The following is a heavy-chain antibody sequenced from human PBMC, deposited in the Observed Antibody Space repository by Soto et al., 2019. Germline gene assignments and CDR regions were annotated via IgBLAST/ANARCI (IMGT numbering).Heavy chain of an antibody. D-gene: IGHD6-25*01. CDR1: GGTFSSYA. Sequence: QVQLVQSGAEVKKPGSSVKVSCKASGGTFSSYAISWVRQAPGQGLEWMGGIIPIFGTANYAQQFQGRVTITADESTSTAYMGLSSLRSEDTAVYSCVRGAAGDYDYCMGVWGQGGTVTV. V-gene: IGHV1-69*01. J-gene: IGHJ6*02. CDR2: IIPIFGTA. CDR3: VRGAAGDYDYCMGV.